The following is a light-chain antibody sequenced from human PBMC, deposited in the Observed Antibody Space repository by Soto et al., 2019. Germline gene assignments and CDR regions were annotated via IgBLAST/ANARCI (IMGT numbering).Light chain of an antibody. V-gene: IGKV3-15*01. CDR3: QQYDNWPPWT. CDR2: STS. Sequence: EIVMTQSPATLSLSPGERATLSCRASQSVSSNLAWYQQKPGQPPRLLIHSTSTRATGIPARFSGTGSGTQFTLTINSLQSEDFAVYYCQQYDNWPPWTFGQGTRVEI. CDR1: QSVSSN. J-gene: IGKJ1*01.